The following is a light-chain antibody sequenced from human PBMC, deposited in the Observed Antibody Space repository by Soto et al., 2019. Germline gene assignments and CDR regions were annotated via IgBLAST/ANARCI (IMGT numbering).Light chain of an antibody. J-gene: IGLJ1*01. CDR3: SSYAGINNLGV. CDR2: EVN. CDR1: SSDVGGYKY. V-gene: IGLV2-8*01. Sequence: QSALTQPPSAYGSPGQSVTISCTGTSSDVGGYKYVSWYQQHPGKAPKLMIFEVNKRPSGVPARFSGSNSGNRASLTVSGLQAGEEADYYCSSYAGINNLGVFGTGTKLTVL.